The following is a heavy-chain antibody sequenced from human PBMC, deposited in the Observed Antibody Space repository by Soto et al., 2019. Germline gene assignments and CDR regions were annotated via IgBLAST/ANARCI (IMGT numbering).Heavy chain of an antibody. CDR1: GFTFSSYA. Sequence: QVQLVESGGGVVQPGRSLRLSCAASGFTFSSYAMHWVRQAPGKGLEWVAGISYDGININYADTVKGRFTISRDVSKNTLSLQMNSLRVEDTAVYYCARDQQKWSNWFGPWGQGTLVTVSS. J-gene: IGHJ5*02. V-gene: IGHV3-30-3*01. CDR3: ARDQQKWSNWFGP. CDR2: ISYDGINI. D-gene: IGHD2-15*01.